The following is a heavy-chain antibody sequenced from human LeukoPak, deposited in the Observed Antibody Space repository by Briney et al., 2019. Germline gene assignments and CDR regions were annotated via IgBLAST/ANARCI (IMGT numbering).Heavy chain of an antibody. CDR1: GFTFSNYW. Sequence: PGGSLRLSCGASGFTFSNYWMSWVRQAPGKGLEWVANINQDESVKYYVDSLKGRFTVSKDNAKNSLYLQMNSLRAEDTAMYYCARIGYSSSSTDYWGQGTLVTVSS. CDR3: ARIGYSSSSTDY. D-gene: IGHD6-13*01. CDR2: INQDESVK. V-gene: IGHV3-7*01. J-gene: IGHJ4*02.